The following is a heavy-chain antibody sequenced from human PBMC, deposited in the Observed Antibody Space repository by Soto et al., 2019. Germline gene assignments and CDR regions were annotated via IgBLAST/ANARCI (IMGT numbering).Heavy chain of an antibody. CDR1: GYTLTTYG. CDR2: INGYNGNA. V-gene: IGHV1-18*01. Sequence: VQLVQSGAEVKKPGASVTVSCKASGYTLTTYGVSWVRQAPVQGLEWLGWINGYNGNAKYAENLQGRVTMTKDTSTSTAYMELRSLRSDDTAVYYCARMGDAPYYDYGRDVWGQGTTVTVSS. CDR3: ARMGDAPYYDYGRDV. D-gene: IGHD3-16*01. J-gene: IGHJ6*02.